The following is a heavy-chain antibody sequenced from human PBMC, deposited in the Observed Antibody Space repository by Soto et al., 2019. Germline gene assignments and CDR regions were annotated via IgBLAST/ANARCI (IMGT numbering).Heavy chain of an antibody. CDR3: ASRDPGTSVDY. J-gene: IGHJ4*02. CDR2: LYHGGAT. Sequence: NPSETLSLTCAVSGGSISSGAYSWSWIRQPPGKGPEWIGYLYHGGATYSNPSLKNRVTISGDWSKNQFSLKLNSVTAADTAVYYCASRDPGTSVDYWGQGTLVTVSS. V-gene: IGHV4-30-2*01. CDR1: GGSISSGAYS. D-gene: IGHD1-7*01.